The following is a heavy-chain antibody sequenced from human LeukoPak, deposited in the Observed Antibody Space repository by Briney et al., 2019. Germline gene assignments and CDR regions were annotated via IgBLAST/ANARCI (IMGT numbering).Heavy chain of an antibody. CDR3: ASGDRLPGYSAPVGDY. J-gene: IGHJ4*02. V-gene: IGHV3-33*01. Sequence: PGGSLRLSCAASGFTFSSYGMHWVRQAPGKGLEWVAVIWYDGSNKYYADSVKGRFTISRDNSKNTLYLQMNSLRAEDTAVYYCASGDRLPGYSAPVGDYWGQGTLVTVSS. CDR1: GFTFSSYG. D-gene: IGHD3-9*01. CDR2: IWYDGSNK.